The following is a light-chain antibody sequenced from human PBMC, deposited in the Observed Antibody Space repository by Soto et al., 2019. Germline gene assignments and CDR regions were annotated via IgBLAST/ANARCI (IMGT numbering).Light chain of an antibody. CDR1: SSDVGSYNR. Sequence: GLTRPPPVSGSPGQSVPISCTGTSSDVGSYNRLSWYQQPPGTAPKLMIYEFSNRPSGVPGRFSGSKSGNTASRTISGLQAEDEADYYCSLYTSSSTYVFGTGTKVTLL. CDR3: SLYTSSSTYV. CDR2: EFS. J-gene: IGLJ1*01. V-gene: IGLV2-18*01.